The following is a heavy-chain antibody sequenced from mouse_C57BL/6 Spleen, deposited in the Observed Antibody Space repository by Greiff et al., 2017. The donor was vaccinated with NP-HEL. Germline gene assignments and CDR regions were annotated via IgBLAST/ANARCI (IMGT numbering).Heavy chain of an antibody. CDR1: GYTFTSYW. Sequence: QVQLQQPGAELVKPGASVKLSCKASGYTFTSYWMHWVKQRPGQGLEWIGMIHPNSGSTNYNEKFKSKATLTVDKSSSTAYMQLSSLTSKDSAVYYCAREGYYDYDGYFDVWGTGTTVTVSS. D-gene: IGHD2-4*01. V-gene: IGHV1-64*01. CDR2: IHPNSGST. CDR3: AREGYYDYDGYFDV. J-gene: IGHJ1*03.